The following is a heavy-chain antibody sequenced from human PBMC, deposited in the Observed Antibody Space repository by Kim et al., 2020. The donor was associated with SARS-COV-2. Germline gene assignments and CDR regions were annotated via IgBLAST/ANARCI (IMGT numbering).Heavy chain of an antibody. CDR3: ARGGNNWNYALVYYYYYMDV. CDR2: ISSSGSTI. J-gene: IGHJ6*03. Sequence: GGSLRLSCTASGFTFSSYEMNWVRQAPGKGLEWVSYISSSGSTIYYADSVKGRFTISRDNAKNSLYLQMNSLRAEDTAVYYCARGGNNWNYALVYYYYYMDVWGKVTTVTVSS. V-gene: IGHV3-48*03. CDR1: GFTFSSYE. D-gene: IGHD1-7*01.